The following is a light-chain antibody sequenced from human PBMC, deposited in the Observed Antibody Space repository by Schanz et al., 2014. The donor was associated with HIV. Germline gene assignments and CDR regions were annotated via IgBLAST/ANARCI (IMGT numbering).Light chain of an antibody. CDR3: QQYKGYSWA. V-gene: IGKV1-5*03. J-gene: IGKJ1*01. CDR1: QSISRY. Sequence: IQLTQSPSSLSASVGDRVTLTCRASQSISRYLNWYQQKPGKAPKLLIYKASSLESEAPSRFSCSGAGTEVTLTISSLQPDDLAAYYWQQYKGYSWAFDQGTKVEI. CDR2: KAS.